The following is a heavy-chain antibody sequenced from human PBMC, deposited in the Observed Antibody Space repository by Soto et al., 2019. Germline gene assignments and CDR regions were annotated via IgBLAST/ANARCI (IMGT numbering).Heavy chain of an antibody. Sequence: SETLSLTCTVSGGSISSYYWSWLRQPPGKGLEGIGYIYYSGSTNYNPSLKRRVNISVDTSKNQFSLKLSSVTAADTAVYYCARAHVKYYYDSSGYYYDGMDVWGQGTTVTVS. CDR1: GGSISSYY. CDR3: ARAHVKYYYDSSGYYYDGMDV. V-gene: IGHV4-59*01. J-gene: IGHJ6*02. D-gene: IGHD3-22*01. CDR2: IYYSGST.